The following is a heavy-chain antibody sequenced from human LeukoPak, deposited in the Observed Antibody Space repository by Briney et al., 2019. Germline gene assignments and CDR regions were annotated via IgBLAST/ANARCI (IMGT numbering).Heavy chain of an antibody. CDR2: INNYGDNT. J-gene: IGHJ4*02. D-gene: IGHD6-19*01. V-gene: IGHV3-64D*06. CDR3: VKPNLAVAGTRYFDS. Sequence: GGSLRLSCSASGFXFSTYPIHWVRQAPGKGLEYVSAINNYGDNTYYADSVKGRFTISRDNSKNTLYLQMSSLRPEDTAVYFCVKPNLAVAGTRYFDSWGQGTLVTVSS. CDR1: GFXFSTYP.